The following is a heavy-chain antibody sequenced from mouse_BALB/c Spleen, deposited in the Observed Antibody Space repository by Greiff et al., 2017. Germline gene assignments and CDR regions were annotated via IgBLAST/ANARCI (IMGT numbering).Heavy chain of an antibody. CDR2: ISYDGSN. D-gene: IGHD1-1*01. J-gene: IGHJ2*01. CDR1: GYSITSGYY. Sequence: EVQLVESGPGLVKPSQSLSLTCSVTGYSITSGYYWNWIRQFPGNKLEWMGYISYDGSNNYNPSLKNRISITRDTSKNQFFLKLNSVTTEDTATYYCARGGYYYGSSDYFDYWGQGTTLTVSS. CDR3: ARGGYYYGSSDYFDY. V-gene: IGHV3-6*02.